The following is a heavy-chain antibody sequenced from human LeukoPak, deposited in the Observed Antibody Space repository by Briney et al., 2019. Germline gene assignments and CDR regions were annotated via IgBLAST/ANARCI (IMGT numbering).Heavy chain of an antibody. CDR1: GFTVSSNY. Sequence: GGSLRLSCAASGFTVSSNYMNWVRQAPGKGLEWVSMIYPNGNTFYTDSVKGRFTISRDNSKNTLYLQMNSLRAEDTAIYYCAKSPLDTSITIYFDYWGQGTLVTVSS. J-gene: IGHJ4*02. CDR2: IYPNGNT. D-gene: IGHD2-2*01. CDR3: AKSPLDTSITIYFDY. V-gene: IGHV3-66*01.